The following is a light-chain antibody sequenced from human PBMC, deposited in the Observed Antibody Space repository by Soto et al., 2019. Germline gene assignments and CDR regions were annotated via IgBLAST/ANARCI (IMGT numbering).Light chain of an antibody. J-gene: IGKJ1*01. CDR3: QLVCGPPHA. V-gene: IGKV1-39*01. Sequence: IKVAMTRSSLSAAVGDSGTLSCRASKTINNYLNWYRQKPGKAPQVLIYAASNLETGVPSKYSGMGSGKDFSLAISSLKSWDPSAFFIQLVCGPPHAFGQGTKV. CDR2: AAS. CDR1: KTINNY.